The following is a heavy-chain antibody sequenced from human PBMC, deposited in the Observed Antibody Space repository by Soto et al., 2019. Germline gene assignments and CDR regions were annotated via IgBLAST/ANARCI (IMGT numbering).Heavy chain of an antibody. Sequence: GESLKISCKGSGYSFTTYWIGWVRQMPGKGLEFMGIIYPGDSETRLSPSFQGQVTISADKSISAAYLQWSSLKASDTAMYYCARHKAHFDYWGQGTLVTVSS. CDR2: IYPGDSET. V-gene: IGHV5-51*01. J-gene: IGHJ4*02. CDR3: ARHKAHFDY. CDR1: GYSFTTYW.